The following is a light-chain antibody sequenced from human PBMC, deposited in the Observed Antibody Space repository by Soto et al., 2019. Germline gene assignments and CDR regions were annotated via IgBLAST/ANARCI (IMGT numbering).Light chain of an antibody. CDR1: QSVNSNY. CDR2: GAS. J-gene: IGKJ2*01. Sequence: EIVLTQSPGTLSLSPGDRATLSCRASQSVNSNYLAWYQHKPGQAPRLLIYGASSRATGVSDRFSGSGSGKDFTLIGSILEPEDVAVYYCQYDGTSPQYSFGQG. V-gene: IGKV3-20*01. CDR3: QYDGTSPQYS.